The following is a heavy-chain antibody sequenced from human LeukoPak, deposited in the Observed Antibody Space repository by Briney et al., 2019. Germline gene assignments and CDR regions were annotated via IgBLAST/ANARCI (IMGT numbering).Heavy chain of an antibody. V-gene: IGHV3-64D*09. Sequence: GGSLRLSCSVSGFTFSSYAMHWVRQAPGKGLEYVSSISSNGVSTYYAGSVKGRFTITRDNSKNTLYLQMSSLRTEDTAVYYCVKDRYIDYWGQGTLVTVSS. CDR2: ISSNGVST. J-gene: IGHJ4*02. CDR3: VKDRYIDY. CDR1: GFTFSSYA.